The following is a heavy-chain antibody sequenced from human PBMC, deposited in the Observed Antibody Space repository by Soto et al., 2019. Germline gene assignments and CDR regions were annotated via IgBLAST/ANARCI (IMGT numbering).Heavy chain of an antibody. CDR3: ARHPSPSRIAAAVPGYYYGMDV. CDR1: GYSFTSYW. J-gene: IGHJ6*02. D-gene: IGHD6-13*01. Sequence: GESLKISCKGSGYSFTSYWIGWVRQMPGKGLEWMGIIYPGDSDTRYSPSFQGQVTISADKSISTAYLQWSSLKASDTAMYYCARHPSPSRIAAAVPGYYYGMDVWGQGTTVTVSS. V-gene: IGHV5-51*01. CDR2: IYPGDSDT.